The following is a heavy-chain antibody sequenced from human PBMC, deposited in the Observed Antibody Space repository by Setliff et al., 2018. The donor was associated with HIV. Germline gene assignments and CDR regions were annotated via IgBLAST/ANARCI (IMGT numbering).Heavy chain of an antibody. J-gene: IGHJ3*01. V-gene: IGHV1-2*06. CDR2: ISPDNGAA. Sequence: ASVKVSCKAIGYMILGYKMSWVRQAPGQGLEWIGRISPDNGAAEYAPKFQGRVRMTLDTSISTAYLEIPRLTSDDAAVYYCARPRVFDSFDVWGQGTRVTVSS. CDR1: GYMILGYK. CDR3: ARPRVFDSFDV.